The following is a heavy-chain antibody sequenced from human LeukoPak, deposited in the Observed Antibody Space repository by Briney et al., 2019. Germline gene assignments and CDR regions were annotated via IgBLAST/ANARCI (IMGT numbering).Heavy chain of an antibody. Sequence: SETLSLTCTVSGGSISSSSYYWGWIRQPPGKGLEWIGRIYYSGSTYYNPSLKSRVTISVDTSKNQFSLKLSSVTAADTAVYYCARRHGDYYGSGSYYPWFDPWGQGTLVTVSS. V-gene: IGHV4-39*01. CDR2: IYYSGST. J-gene: IGHJ5*02. D-gene: IGHD3-10*01. CDR1: GGSISSSSYY. CDR3: ARRHGDYYGSGSYYPWFDP.